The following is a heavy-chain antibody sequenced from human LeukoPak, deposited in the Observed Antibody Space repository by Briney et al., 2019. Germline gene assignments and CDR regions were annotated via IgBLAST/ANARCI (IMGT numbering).Heavy chain of an antibody. CDR2: INHSGST. D-gene: IGHD3-22*01. CDR1: GGSFSGYY. Sequence: SETLSLTCAVYGGSFSGYYWSWIRQPPGKGLEWIGEINHSGSTNYNPSLKSRVTISVDTSKNQFSLKLSSVTAADTAVYYCARGYYYNSSGWFDPWGQGTLVTVSS. CDR3: ARGYYYNSSGWFDP. J-gene: IGHJ5*02. V-gene: IGHV4-34*01.